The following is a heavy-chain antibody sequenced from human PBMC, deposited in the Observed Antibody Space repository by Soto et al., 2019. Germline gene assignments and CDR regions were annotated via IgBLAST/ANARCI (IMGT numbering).Heavy chain of an antibody. Sequence: QVQLVQSGAEVKKPGSSVKVSCKASGGTFSTYAIDWVRQAPGQVLEWMGVIIPLFGTAKYAQNFQGRITITADDTTNTAYRELRSLRSQDTAVYYCARGVHYDSSGYYYFYWGQGTLVTVSS. CDR3: ARGVHYDSSGYYYFY. CDR2: IIPLFGTA. V-gene: IGHV1-69*01. CDR1: GGTFSTYA. D-gene: IGHD3-22*01. J-gene: IGHJ4*02.